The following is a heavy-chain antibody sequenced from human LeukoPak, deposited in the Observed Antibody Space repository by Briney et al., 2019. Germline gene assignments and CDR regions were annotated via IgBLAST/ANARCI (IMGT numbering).Heavy chain of an antibody. Sequence: GGSLGLSCAASGFTFSSYAMHWVRQAPGKGLEWVAVISYDGSNKYYADSVKGRFTISRDNSKNTLYLQMNSLRAEDTAVYYCAREGHGTFWSGYYPLYYFDYWGQGTLVTVSS. D-gene: IGHD3-3*01. CDR1: GFTFSSYA. CDR2: ISYDGSNK. V-gene: IGHV3-30*04. J-gene: IGHJ4*02. CDR3: AREGHGTFWSGYYPLYYFDY.